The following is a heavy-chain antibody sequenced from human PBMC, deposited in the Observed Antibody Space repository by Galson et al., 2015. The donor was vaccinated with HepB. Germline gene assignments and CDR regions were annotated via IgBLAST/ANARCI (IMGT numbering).Heavy chain of an antibody. J-gene: IGHJ4*02. Sequence: SVKVSCKASGYTFTSYYMHWVRQAPGQGLEWMEIINPSGGSTSYAQKFQGRVTMTRDTSTSTVYMELSSLRSEDTAVYYCARDHAVTFRGGVQYSSSSSFDYWGQGTLVTVSS. CDR3: ARDHAVTFRGGVQYSSSSSFDY. V-gene: IGHV1-46*01. CDR1: GYTFTSYY. CDR2: INPSGGST. D-gene: IGHD6-6*01.